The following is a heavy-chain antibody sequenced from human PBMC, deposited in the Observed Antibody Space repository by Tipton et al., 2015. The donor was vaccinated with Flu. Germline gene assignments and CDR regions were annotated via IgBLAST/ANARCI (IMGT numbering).Heavy chain of an antibody. CDR2: IYTSGST. CDR1: GGSFSGYY. D-gene: IGHD6-13*01. V-gene: IGHV4-59*10. Sequence: TLSLTCAVYGGSFSGYYWSWIRQPAGKGLEWIGRIYTSGSTNYNPSLKSRVTMSVDTSKNQFSLKLSSVTAADTAVYYCARVAAGTFGGRAYYFDYWGQGTLVTVSS. CDR3: ARVAAGTFGGRAYYFDY. J-gene: IGHJ4*02.